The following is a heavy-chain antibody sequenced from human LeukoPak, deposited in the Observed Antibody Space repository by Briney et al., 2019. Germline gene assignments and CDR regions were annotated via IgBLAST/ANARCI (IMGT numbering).Heavy chain of an antibody. Sequence: GASVKVSCKASGYTFFNYGISWVRQAPGQGLEWMGCISAYNGNTNYAQKLQGRVTMTTDTSTSTAYMELRSLRSDDTAVYYCARDRRELLWVDIEDYWGQGTLVTVSS. D-gene: IGHD3-10*01. J-gene: IGHJ4*02. CDR3: ARDRRELLWVDIEDY. CDR2: ISAYNGNT. V-gene: IGHV1-18*01. CDR1: GYTFFNYG.